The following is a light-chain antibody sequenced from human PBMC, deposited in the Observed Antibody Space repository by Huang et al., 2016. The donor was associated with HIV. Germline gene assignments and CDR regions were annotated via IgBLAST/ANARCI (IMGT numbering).Light chain of an antibody. CDR2: DAS. J-gene: IGKJ5*01. Sequence: EIVLTQSPATLSLSPGERATLSCRASQSVSSYLAWYQQTPGQAPRRLIYDASNRATGIPARFSGSGSGTDFTLTISSLEPEDFAVYYCQQRSNWSFGQGTRLDIK. V-gene: IGKV3-11*01. CDR3: QQRSNWS. CDR1: QSVSSY.